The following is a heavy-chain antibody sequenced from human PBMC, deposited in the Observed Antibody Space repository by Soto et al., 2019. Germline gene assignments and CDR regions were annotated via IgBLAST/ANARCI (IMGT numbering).Heavy chain of an antibody. J-gene: IGHJ4*02. CDR2: IWYDGSNK. CDR3: ARDWGGPTRTRCVAPDY. V-gene: IGHV3-33*01. Sequence: QEQLVESGGGVVQPGRSLRLSCVASGFTFSNFGWHWVRQAPGKGLEWVAVIWYDGSNKYYADSVKGRFTISRDNSKNTLYLQMNSLREEDTAVYYCARDWGGPTRTRCVAPDYWGQGTLVTVSS. CDR1: GFTFSNFG. D-gene: IGHD2-21*01.